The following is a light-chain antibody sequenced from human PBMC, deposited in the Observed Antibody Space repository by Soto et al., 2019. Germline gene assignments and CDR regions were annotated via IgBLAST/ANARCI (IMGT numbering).Light chain of an antibody. CDR1: QSVSNNY. Sequence: EIVLTQSPGTLSLSPGERATLSCRASQSVSNNYLAWYQQKPGQAPRLLIYGASSRATGIPDRFSGSGSGTDFTLTISRLEPEDFAVYYCQQYGSSGTFGQGTRLETK. J-gene: IGKJ5*01. V-gene: IGKV3-20*01. CDR2: GAS. CDR3: QQYGSSGT.